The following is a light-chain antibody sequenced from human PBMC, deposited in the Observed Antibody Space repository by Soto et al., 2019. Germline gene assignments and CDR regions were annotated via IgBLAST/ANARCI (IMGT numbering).Light chain of an antibody. V-gene: IGKV3-20*01. CDR2: GAS. CDR3: QQDGSSPRT. CDR1: QSVSSTY. Sequence: EIVLTQSPGTLSLSPGDRATLSCRASQSVSSTYLAWYKQEPGQAPRLLIYGASCRATGIPDRFSGSGSGTDFTLTISRLEPEDFAVYYCQQDGSSPRTFGQGTNVEIK. J-gene: IGKJ1*01.